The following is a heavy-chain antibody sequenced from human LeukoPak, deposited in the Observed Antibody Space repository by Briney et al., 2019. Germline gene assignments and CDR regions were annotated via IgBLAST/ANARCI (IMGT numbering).Heavy chain of an antibody. D-gene: IGHD6-13*01. V-gene: IGHV3-30*02. CDR2: IRYDGSNK. Sequence: PGGSLRLSCAASGFTFSSYGMHWVRQAPGKGLEWVAFIRYDGSNKYYADSVKGRFTISRDNSKNTLYLQMNSLRAEDTAVYYWAKDWCGEGIAVAGTNYYYYYYMDVWGKGTTVTVSS. CDR1: GFTFSSYG. J-gene: IGHJ6*03. CDR3: AKDWCGEGIAVAGTNYYYYYYMDV.